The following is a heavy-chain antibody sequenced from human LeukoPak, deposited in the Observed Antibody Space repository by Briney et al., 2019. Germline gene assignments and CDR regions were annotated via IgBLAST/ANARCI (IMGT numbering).Heavy chain of an antibody. Sequence: TGGSLRLSCAASGFTFSDYYMSWIRQAPGKGLDWVSYISSSDTTIHYADSVKGRFTISRDNAKNSLYLQMNSLRAEDTAVYYCARWPRVWGVTVHYYYYMDFWGKGTTVTVSS. D-gene: IGHD4-23*01. J-gene: IGHJ6*03. CDR1: GFTFSDYY. V-gene: IGHV3-11*04. CDR2: ISSSDTTI. CDR3: ARWPRVWGVTVHYYYYMDF.